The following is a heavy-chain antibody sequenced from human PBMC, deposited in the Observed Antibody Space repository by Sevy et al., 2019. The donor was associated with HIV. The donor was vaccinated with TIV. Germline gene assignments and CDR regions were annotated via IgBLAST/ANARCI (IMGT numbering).Heavy chain of an antibody. V-gene: IGHV1-69*13. CDR1: GGTFSSYA. CDR3: ARAPLDRITLVQGVVSHYYYSMDV. CDR2: IIPIFGTV. Sequence: ASVKVSCKASGGTFSSYAISWVRQAPGQGLEWMGGIIPIFGTVNYAQKFQGRVTIIADESTSTAYMELSSLGSEDTAVYYCARAPLDRITLVQGVVSHYYYSMDVWGQGTTVTVSS. J-gene: IGHJ6*02. D-gene: IGHD3-10*01.